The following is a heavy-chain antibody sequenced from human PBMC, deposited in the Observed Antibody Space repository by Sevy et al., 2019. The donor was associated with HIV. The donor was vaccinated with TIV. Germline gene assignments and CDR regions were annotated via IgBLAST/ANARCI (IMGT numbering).Heavy chain of an antibody. CDR3: ARHISFGELGSWFDP. CDR1: GFTVNSDY. J-gene: IGHJ5*02. D-gene: IGHD3-10*01. Sequence: SGCLRLSCAASGFTVNSDYMSWVRQAPGKGLERVSVVYSGGTTYYAESVKGRFTISRDNSKNILYLQMNSLRAEDTAVYYCARHISFGELGSWFDPWGQGTLVIVSS. CDR2: VYSGGTT. V-gene: IGHV3-53*01.